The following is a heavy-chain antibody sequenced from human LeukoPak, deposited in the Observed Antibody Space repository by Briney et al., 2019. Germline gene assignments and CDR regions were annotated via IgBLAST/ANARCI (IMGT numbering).Heavy chain of an antibody. CDR3: AKLACSGGSCYLGEVAP. D-gene: IGHD2-15*01. CDR1: GFTFSRYG. V-gene: IGHV3-30*02. Sequence: GGSLRLSCAASGFTFSRYGMHWFRQAPGKGLEWVTFIEYDERNQHYADSVKGRFTVSRDNSKNTLFLLMDSLRAEDTAVYYCAKLACSGGSCYLGEVAPWGQGTLVTVSS. CDR2: IEYDERNQ. J-gene: IGHJ5*02.